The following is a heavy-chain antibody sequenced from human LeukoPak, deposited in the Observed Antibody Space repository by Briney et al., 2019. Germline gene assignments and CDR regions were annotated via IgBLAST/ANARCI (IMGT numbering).Heavy chain of an antibody. CDR1: GYTFTSYA. J-gene: IGHJ6*02. V-gene: IGHV1-3*01. CDR3: ARDYYDSSGYYNHYYYGMDV. Sequence: GASVKVSCKASGYTFTSYAMHWVRQAPGQRLEWMGWINAGNGNTKYSQKFQGRVTITRDTSASTAYMELSSLRSEDTAVYHCARDYYDSSGYYNHYYYGMDVWGQGTTVTVSS. D-gene: IGHD3-22*01. CDR2: INAGNGNT.